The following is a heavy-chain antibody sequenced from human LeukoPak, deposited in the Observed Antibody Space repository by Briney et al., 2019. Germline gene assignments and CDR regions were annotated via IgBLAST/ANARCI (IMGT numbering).Heavy chain of an antibody. J-gene: IGHJ4*02. CDR3: AKRLAMTGTYHFDY. V-gene: IGHV3-23*01. Sequence: SGGSLRPSCAASGFTFSNYGRNGVGKAPGKGLEWVSRISGTGGTTFYADSVKGRFTISRDNSKDTLYLQMNSLRAEDTAVYYCAKRLAMTGTYHFDYWGQGTLVTVSS. CDR1: GFTFSNYG. D-gene: IGHD6-19*01. CDR2: ISGTGGTT.